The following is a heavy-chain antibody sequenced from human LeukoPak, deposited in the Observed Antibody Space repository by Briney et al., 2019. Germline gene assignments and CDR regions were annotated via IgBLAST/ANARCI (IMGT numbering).Heavy chain of an antibody. CDR2: IYYSGST. CDR3: ARAAYGDYTFDF. Sequence: SETLSLTCTVSGGSISSYYWSWIRQPPGKGLEWIGYIYYSGSTNYNPSLKSRVTISVDTSKNQFSLKLSSVTAADTAVYYCARAAYGDYTFDFWGQGTLVTVSS. CDR1: GGSISSYY. D-gene: IGHD4-17*01. V-gene: IGHV4-59*01. J-gene: IGHJ4*02.